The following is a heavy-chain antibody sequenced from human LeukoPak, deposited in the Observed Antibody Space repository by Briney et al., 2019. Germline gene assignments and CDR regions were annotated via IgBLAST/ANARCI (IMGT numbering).Heavy chain of an antibody. D-gene: IGHD6-13*01. CDR3: ARDQDSSSWSSEYFQH. J-gene: IGHJ1*01. Sequence: ASVKVSCKASGYTFTSYGISWVRQAPGQGLEWMGWISAYNGNTNYAQKLQGRVTMTTDTSTSTAYMELRSLRSDDTAVYYCARDQDSSSWSSEYFQHWGQGTLVTVSS. V-gene: IGHV1-18*01. CDR2: ISAYNGNT. CDR1: GYTFTSYG.